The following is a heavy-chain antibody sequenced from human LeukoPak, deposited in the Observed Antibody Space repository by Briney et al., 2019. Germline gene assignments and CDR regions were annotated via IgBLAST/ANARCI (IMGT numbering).Heavy chain of an antibody. J-gene: IGHJ4*02. CDR1: GGSISSYY. CDR3: ARHATVTSFTFAH. D-gene: IGHD4-17*01. V-gene: IGHV4-59*08. Sequence: MPSETLSLTCTVSGGSISSYYWSWIRQPPGKGLEWIGYIYYSGSTNYNPSLKSRVTISVDTSKNQFSLELNSVTAADTAVYYCARHATVTSFTFAHWGQGTLVTVSS. CDR2: IYYSGST.